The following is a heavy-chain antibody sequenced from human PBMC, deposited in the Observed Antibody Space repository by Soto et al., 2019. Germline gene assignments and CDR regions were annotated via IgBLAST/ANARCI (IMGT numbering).Heavy chain of an antibody. CDR1: GYSFAGYW. V-gene: IGHV5-10-1*01. CDR2: IDPSDSQT. J-gene: IGHJ4*02. CDR3: ARQIYDSDTGPNFQYYFDS. Sequence: GESLKISCKGSGYSFAGYWVTWVRQKPGKGLEWMGRIDPSDSQTYYSPSFRGHVTISVTKSITTVFLQWSSLRASDTAMYYCARQIYDSDTGPNFQYYFDSWGQGTPVTVS. D-gene: IGHD3-22*01.